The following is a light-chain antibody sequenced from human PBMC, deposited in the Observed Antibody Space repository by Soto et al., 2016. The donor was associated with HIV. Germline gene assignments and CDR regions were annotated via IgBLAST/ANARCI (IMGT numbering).Light chain of an antibody. CDR1: QNINSW. CDR2: KAS. V-gene: IGKV1-5*03. Sequence: DIQMTQSPSTLSASVGDRVIITCRASQNINSWLAWYQQKPGKAPKLLIYKASNLESGVPSRFRGSGSGTQFTLTISSLQPDDFATYYCQQYNSYPLTFGGGTKVGDQT. J-gene: IGKJ4*01. CDR3: QQYNSYPLT.